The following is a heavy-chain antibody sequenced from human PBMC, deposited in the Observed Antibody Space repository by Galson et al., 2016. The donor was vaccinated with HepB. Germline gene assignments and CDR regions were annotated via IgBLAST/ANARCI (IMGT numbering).Heavy chain of an antibody. CDR1: GFTFNNYA. J-gene: IGHJ4*02. CDR2: ISENGDYV. CDR3: MRERGGVLGDY. D-gene: IGHD2-8*02. V-gene: IGHV3-21*01. Sequence: SLRLSCAASGFTFNNYAMNWVRQAPGKGLEYVSSISENGDYVFYRDSLKGRFTISRDNAKDTLYLEMNSLRVEDAGVYYCMRERGGVLGDYWGQGTLVTVSS.